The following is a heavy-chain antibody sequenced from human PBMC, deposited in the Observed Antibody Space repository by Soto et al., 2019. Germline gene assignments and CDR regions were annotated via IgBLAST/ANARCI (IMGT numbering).Heavy chain of an antibody. CDR2: IKRKIDGETT. J-gene: IGHJ6*01. D-gene: IGHD3-10*01. V-gene: IGHV3-15*01. Sequence: EVQLVESGGGMVMPGGSLRLSCAASGFTFSDAWMTWIRQAPGKGLQCVGRIKRKIDGETTDYAAPVKGRFTISRDDSKNPLNLQMNSLKFEDTAMYYGATDRGGGMDAWGQGTTVTVSS. CDR1: GFTFSDAW. CDR3: ATDRGGGMDA.